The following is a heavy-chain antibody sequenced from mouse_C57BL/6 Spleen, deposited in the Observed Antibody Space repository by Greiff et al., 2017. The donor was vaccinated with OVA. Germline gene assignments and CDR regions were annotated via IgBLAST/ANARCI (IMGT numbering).Heavy chain of an antibody. Sequence: EVQGVESGGGLVKPGGSLKLSCAASGFTFSSYAMSWVRQTPEKRLEWVATISDGGSYTYYPDNVKGRFTISRDNAKNNLYLQMSHLKSEDTAMYYCAREGIYYEEYFDYWGQGTTLTVSS. CDR1: GFTFSSYA. J-gene: IGHJ2*01. CDR3: AREGIYYEEYFDY. CDR2: ISDGGSYT. V-gene: IGHV5-4*01. D-gene: IGHD2-4*01.